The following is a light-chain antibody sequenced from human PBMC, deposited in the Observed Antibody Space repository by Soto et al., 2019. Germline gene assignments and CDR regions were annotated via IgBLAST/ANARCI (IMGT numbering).Light chain of an antibody. CDR3: QQYDNWPPFT. J-gene: IGKJ3*01. CDR1: QSVGSH. V-gene: IGKV3-15*01. Sequence: EIVMTQSPATLSVSPGERASLSCRASQSVGSHLAWYQQRPGQAPRLLIYGASYRATGIPARFSRSESGTDFTLIISSLQSEDFAVYYCQQYDNWPPFTFGPGTKVYI. CDR2: GAS.